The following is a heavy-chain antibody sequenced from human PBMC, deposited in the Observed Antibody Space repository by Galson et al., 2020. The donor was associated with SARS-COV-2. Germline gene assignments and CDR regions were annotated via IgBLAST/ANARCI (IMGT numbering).Heavy chain of an antibody. CDR1: GGSISSSSYY. D-gene: IGHD3-3*01. CDR2: IYYSGST. Sequence: SETLSLTCTVSGGSISSSSYYWGWIRQPPGKGLEWIGSIYYSGSTYYNPSLKSRVTISVDTSKNQFSLKLSAVTAADTAVYYCARLYEFRSHYDFWSGYYTGWLGGVGNWFDPWGQGTLVTVSS. CDR3: ARLYEFRSHYDFWSGYYTGWLGGVGNWFDP. V-gene: IGHV4-39*01. J-gene: IGHJ5*02.